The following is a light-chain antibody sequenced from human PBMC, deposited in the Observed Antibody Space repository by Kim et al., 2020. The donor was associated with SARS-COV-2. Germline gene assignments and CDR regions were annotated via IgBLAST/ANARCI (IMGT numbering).Light chain of an antibody. Sequence: PGTSITISCTGTSSDIASYTYVSWYQQHPGKAPKLMIYDVSNRPSGVSNRFSGSKSGNTASLTISGLQTEDEADYFCSSYTSSNNVFGTGTQLTVL. CDR2: DVS. CDR1: SSDIASYTY. CDR3: SSYTSSNNV. V-gene: IGLV2-14*03. J-gene: IGLJ1*01.